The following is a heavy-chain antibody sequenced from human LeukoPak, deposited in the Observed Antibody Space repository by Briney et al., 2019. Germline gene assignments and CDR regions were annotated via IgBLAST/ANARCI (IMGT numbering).Heavy chain of an antibody. CDR1: GFTFSLYS. CDR3: AKESGKFDY. V-gene: IGHV3-43*02. J-gene: IGHJ4*02. Sequence: PGGSLRLSCAASGFTFSLYSMNWVRQAPGKGLEWVSLISGDGVSTFYADSVKGRFSISRDNSKNSLYLEMNSLRTEDAAMYYCAKESGKFDYWGQGTLVAVSS. CDR2: ISGDGVST.